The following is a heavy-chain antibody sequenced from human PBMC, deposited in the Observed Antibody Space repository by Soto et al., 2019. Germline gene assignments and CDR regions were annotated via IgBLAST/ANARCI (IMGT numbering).Heavy chain of an antibody. V-gene: IGHV4-39*01. CDR2: IYSSGST. Sequence: PXETLSVPWTVASGSTGGSHYFWGWIRQSPGTVLEWLGTIYSSGSTYYNPSLKSRITMSLDTSKNQFSLNLGSVTAADTAVYYCTRSRFGVRGVTTMGVWGPGTTVTVSS. CDR3: TRSRFGVRGVTTMGV. J-gene: IGHJ6*02. CDR1: SGSTGGSHYF. D-gene: IGHD3-10*01.